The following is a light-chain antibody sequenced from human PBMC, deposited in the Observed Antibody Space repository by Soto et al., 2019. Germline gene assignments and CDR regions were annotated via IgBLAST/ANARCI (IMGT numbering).Light chain of an antibody. Sequence: EIVLTQSPGTLSLSPGERAALSCRASESVNTNYLAWYQQIPGQAPRLLIYGASSRATGIPARFSGSGSGTDFTLTISRLEPEDFAVYYCQQYGSSPLTCGGGTKVEIK. CDR2: GAS. CDR3: QQYGSSPLT. CDR1: ESVNTNY. V-gene: IGKV3-20*01. J-gene: IGKJ4*01.